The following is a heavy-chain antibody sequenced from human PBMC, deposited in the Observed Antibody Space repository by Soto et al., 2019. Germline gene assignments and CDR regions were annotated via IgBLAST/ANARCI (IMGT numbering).Heavy chain of an antibody. J-gene: IGHJ6*02. V-gene: IGHV3-15*07. CDR1: GFTFSNAW. CDR2: IKSKTDGGTT. CDR3: TTEGRGQLVPIEFYYYYYGMDV. Sequence: GGSLRLSCAASGFTFSNAWMNWVRQAPGKGLEWVGRIKSKTDGGTTDYAAPVKGRFTISRDDSKNTLYLQMNSLKTEDTAVYYCTTEGRGQLVPIEFYYYYYGMDVWGQGTTVTVSS. D-gene: IGHD6-6*01.